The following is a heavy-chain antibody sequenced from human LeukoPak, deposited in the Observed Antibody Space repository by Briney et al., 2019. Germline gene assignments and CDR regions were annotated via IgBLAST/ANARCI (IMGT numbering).Heavy chain of an antibody. V-gene: IGHV3-21*01. CDR3: ARDREGKLGY. Sequence: GGSLRLSCAASGFTFSSYSMNWVRQAPGKGLEWVSSISSSSSYIYYADSVKGRLTISRDNAKNSLYLQMNSLRAEDTAVYYCARDREGKLGYWGQGTLVTVSS. J-gene: IGHJ4*02. CDR1: GFTFSSYS. D-gene: IGHD1-26*01. CDR2: ISSSSSYI.